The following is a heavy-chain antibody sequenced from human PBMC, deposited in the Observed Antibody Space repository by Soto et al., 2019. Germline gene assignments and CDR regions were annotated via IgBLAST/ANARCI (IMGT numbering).Heavy chain of an antibody. D-gene: IGHD3-10*01. CDR2: IYYSGST. Sequence: ASETLSLTRTFSGGSISSGGYYWSWIRQHPGKGLEWIGYIYYSGSTYYNPSLKSRVTISVDTSKNQFSLKLSSVTAADTAVYYCAGVRGVNWFDPWGQGTLVTVSS. V-gene: IGHV4-31*03. CDR1: GGSISSGGYY. J-gene: IGHJ5*02. CDR3: AGVRGVNWFDP.